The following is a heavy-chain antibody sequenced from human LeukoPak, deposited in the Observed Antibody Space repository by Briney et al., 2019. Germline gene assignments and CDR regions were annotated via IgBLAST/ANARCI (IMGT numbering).Heavy chain of an antibody. CDR2: IYYSGST. D-gene: IGHD6-13*01. V-gene: IGHV4-39*01. J-gene: IGHJ4*02. Sequence: SSETLSLTCTVSGGSIGSSSYYWGWIRQPPGKGLEWIGSIYYSGSTYYYPSLKSRVTISVDTSKNQFSLKLSSVTAADTAVYYCARLGVSSSWYSDYWGQGTLVTVSS. CDR1: GGSIGSSSYY. CDR3: ARLGVSSSWYSDY.